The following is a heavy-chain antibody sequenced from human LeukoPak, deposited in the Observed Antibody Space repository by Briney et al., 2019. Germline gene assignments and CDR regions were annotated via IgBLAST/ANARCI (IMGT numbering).Heavy chain of an antibody. J-gene: IGHJ6*02. D-gene: IGHD6-13*01. CDR2: IIPIFGIA. V-gene: IGHV1-69*04. CDR3: ARAGIAAAGALPPYSYGMDV. CDR1: GGTFSSYA. Sequence: AVQVSCKACGGTFSSYAISWVGQAPGQGLEWMGRIIPIFGIANYAQKFQGRVTITADKSTSTAHMELSSLRSEDTAVYYCARAGIAAAGALPPYSYGMDVWGQGTTVTVSS.